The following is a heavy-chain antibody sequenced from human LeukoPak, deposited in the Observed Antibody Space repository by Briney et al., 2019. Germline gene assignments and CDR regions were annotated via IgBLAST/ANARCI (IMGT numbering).Heavy chain of an antibody. CDR1: GFTFNSYG. Sequence: GRSLRLSCAASGFTFNSYGIHWVRQAPGKGLEWVADIWYDGSNKYYADSVKGRFTISRDNSKNTVSLQMTSLRAVDTAVYYCARAYSGFSSRGFDYWGQGTLVSVSS. CDR2: IWYDGSNK. V-gene: IGHV3-33*01. D-gene: IGHD5-12*01. CDR3: ARAYSGFSSRGFDY. J-gene: IGHJ4*02.